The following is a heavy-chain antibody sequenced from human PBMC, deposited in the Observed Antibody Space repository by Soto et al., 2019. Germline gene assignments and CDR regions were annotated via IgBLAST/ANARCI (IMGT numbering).Heavy chain of an antibody. V-gene: IGHV4-39*07. D-gene: IGHD2-21*02. CDR1: GGSISSSSYY. Sequence: SETLSLTCTVSGGSISSSSYYWGWIRQPPGKGLEWIGSIYYSGSTYYNPSLKSRVTISVDKSKDQLSLRLSSVTAADTAVYYCARVVVTAGWFGPWGQGTLVTVSS. J-gene: IGHJ5*02. CDR3: ARVVVTAGWFGP. CDR2: IYYSGST.